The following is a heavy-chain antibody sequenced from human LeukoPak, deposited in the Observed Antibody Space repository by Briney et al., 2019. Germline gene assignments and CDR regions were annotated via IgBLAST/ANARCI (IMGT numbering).Heavy chain of an antibody. Sequence: KSSETLSLTCTVSGGSISSYYWSWIRQPAGKGLEWIGRIYTSGSTNYNPSLKSRVTMSVDTSKNQFSLKLSSVTAADTAVYYCVREGGYCSGGSCYSGFFFDYWGQGTLVTVSS. CDR3: VREGGYCSGGSCYSGFFFDY. V-gene: IGHV4-4*07. J-gene: IGHJ4*02. CDR1: GGSISSYY. CDR2: IYTSGST. D-gene: IGHD2-15*01.